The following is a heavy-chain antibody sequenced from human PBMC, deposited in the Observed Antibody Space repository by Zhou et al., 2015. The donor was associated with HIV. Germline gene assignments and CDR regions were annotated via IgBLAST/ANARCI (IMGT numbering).Heavy chain of an antibody. J-gene: IGHJ4*02. Sequence: QVQLVQSGAEVKKPGSSVKVSCKASGGTFSSYTISWVRQAPGQGLEWMGRIIPILGIANYAQKFQGRVTITADKSTSTAYMELSSLRSEDTAVYYCARGPVAGWFGEADYWGQGTLVTVSS. CDR2: IIPILGIA. CDR3: ARGPVAGWFGEADY. V-gene: IGHV1-69*02. D-gene: IGHD3-10*01. CDR1: GGTFSSYT.